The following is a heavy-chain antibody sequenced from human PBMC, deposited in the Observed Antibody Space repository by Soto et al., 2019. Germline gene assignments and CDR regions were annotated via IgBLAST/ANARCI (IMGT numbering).Heavy chain of an antibody. CDR1: GFTFSSYA. J-gene: IGHJ6*02. CDR3: ASGKGGNYDFWSGYVTPFYYYGMDV. D-gene: IGHD3-3*01. V-gene: IGHV3-30-3*01. CDR2: ISYDGSNK. Sequence: PGGSLRLSCAASGFTFSSYAMHWVRQAPGKGLEWVAVISYDGSNKYYADSVKGRFTISRDNSKNTLYLQMNSLRAEDTAVYYCASGKGGNYDFWSGYVTPFYYYGMDVWGQGTTVTV.